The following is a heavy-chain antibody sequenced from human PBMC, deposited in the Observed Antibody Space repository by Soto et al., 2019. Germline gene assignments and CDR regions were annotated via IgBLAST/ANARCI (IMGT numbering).Heavy chain of an antibody. CDR1: GGSISSGGYY. D-gene: IGHD2-2*01. Sequence: KTSETLSLTCTVSGGSISSGGYYWSWIRQHPGKGLEWIGYIYYSGSTYYNPSLKSRVTISVDTSKNQFSLKLSSVTAADTAVYYCARAVVVVPAAMDVWGQGTTVTVS. CDR3: ARAVVVVPAAMDV. CDR2: IYYSGST. V-gene: IGHV4-31*03. J-gene: IGHJ6*02.